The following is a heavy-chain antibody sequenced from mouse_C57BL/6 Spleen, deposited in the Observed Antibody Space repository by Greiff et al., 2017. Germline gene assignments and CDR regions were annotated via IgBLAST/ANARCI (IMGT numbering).Heavy chain of an antibody. V-gene: IGHV1-53*01. J-gene: IGHJ2*01. CDR1: GYTFTSYW. CDR3: ARSGRWERYYFDY. CDR2: INPSNGGT. D-gene: IGHD4-1*01. Sequence: VQLQQPGTELVKPGASVKLSCKASGYTFTSYWMHWVKQRPGQGLEWIGDINPSNGGTNYNEKFKSKATLTVDKSSSTAYMQLSSLTSEDSAVYYCARSGRWERYYFDYWGQGTTLTVSS.